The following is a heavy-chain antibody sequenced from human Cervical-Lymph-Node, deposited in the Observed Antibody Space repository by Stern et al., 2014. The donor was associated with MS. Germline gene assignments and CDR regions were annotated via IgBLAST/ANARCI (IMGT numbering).Heavy chain of an antibody. V-gene: IGHV2-5*02. CDR2: IYWDAEK. Sequence: ESGPTLVKPTQTLTLTCTFSGFSLSTSGVGVGWIRQPPGKALEWLALIYWDAEKRYTPSLKSRPTITKDTPKNRVVLTMTNMDPVDTATYYCAHYQGWFDPWGQGTLVTVSS. CDR3: AHYQGWFDP. CDR1: GFSLSTSGVG. D-gene: IGHD2-2*01. J-gene: IGHJ5*02.